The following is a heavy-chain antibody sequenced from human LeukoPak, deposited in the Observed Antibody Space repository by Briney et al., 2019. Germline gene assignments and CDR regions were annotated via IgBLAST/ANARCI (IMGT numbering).Heavy chain of an antibody. V-gene: IGHV7-4-1*02. D-gene: IGHD1-1*01. Sequence: ASVKISCKASGYTFTGYYMHWVRQAPGQGLEWMGWINTNTGNPTYAQGFTGRFVFSLDTSVSTTYLQISGLKTEDTALYYCARDRWNPDLWGQGTLVTVSS. CDR2: INTNTGNP. CDR1: GYTFTGYY. CDR3: ARDRWNPDL. J-gene: IGHJ5*02.